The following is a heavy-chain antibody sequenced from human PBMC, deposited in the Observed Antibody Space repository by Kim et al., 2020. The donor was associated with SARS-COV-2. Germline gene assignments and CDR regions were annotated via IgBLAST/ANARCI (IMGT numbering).Heavy chain of an antibody. D-gene: IGHD2-15*01. Sequence: KGRFSISRDNAKNSLYLQMNSLRAEDTAVYYCARDPYCSGGTCYGGRFDYWGQGTQVTVSS. CDR3: ARDPYCSGGTCYGGRFDY. J-gene: IGHJ4*02. V-gene: IGHV3-48*03.